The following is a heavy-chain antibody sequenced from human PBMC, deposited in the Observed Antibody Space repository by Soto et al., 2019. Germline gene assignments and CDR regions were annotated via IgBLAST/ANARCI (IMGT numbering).Heavy chain of an antibody. CDR1: GGSISSGDYY. CDR3: ARDPTRLPYEAGLYAHYYYYGTDV. J-gene: IGHJ6*02. CDR2: IYYSGST. Sequence: SETLSLTCTVSGGSISSGDYYWSWIRQPPGKGLEWIGYIYYSGSTYYNPSLKSRVTISVDTSKNQFSLKLSSVTAADTAVYYCARDPTRLPYEAGLYAHYYYYGTDVWGQGTMCTASS. V-gene: IGHV4-30-4*01. D-gene: IGHD2-8*01.